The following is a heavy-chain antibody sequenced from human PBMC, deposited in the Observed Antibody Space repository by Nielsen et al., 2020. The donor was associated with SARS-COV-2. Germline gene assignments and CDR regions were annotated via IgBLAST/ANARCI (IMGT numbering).Heavy chain of an antibody. Sequence: SVNVSCKASVYTFTSYAMHWVRQAPGQRLEWMGWINAGNGNTKYSQKFQGRVTITRDTSASTAYMELSSLGSEDTAVYYCSRSYGSGSYYRGYFDYWGQGTLVTVSS. J-gene: IGHJ4*02. CDR1: VYTFTSYA. D-gene: IGHD3-10*01. V-gene: IGHV1-3*01. CDR2: INAGNGNT. CDR3: SRSYGSGSYYRGYFDY.